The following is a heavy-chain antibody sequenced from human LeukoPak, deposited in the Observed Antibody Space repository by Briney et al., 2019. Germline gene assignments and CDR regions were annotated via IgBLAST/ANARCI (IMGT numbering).Heavy chain of an antibody. J-gene: IGHJ4*02. CDR3: ARDKRADEGSKFDY. Sequence: GGSLRLSCAASGFTFSSYSMNWVRQAPGKGLEWVANIKQDGNEKYYVDSVKGRFTISRDNAKNSLYLQMNSLRAEDTAVYYCARDKRADEGSKFDYWGQGTLVTVSS. V-gene: IGHV3-7*03. CDR2: IKQDGNEK. D-gene: IGHD1-26*01. CDR1: GFTFSSYS.